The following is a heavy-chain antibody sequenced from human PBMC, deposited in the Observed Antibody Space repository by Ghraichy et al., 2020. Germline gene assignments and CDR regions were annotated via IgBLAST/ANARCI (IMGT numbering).Heavy chain of an antibody. Sequence: ESLNISCTVSGGSISSSSYYWGWIRQPPGKGLEWIGSIYYSGSTYYNPSLKSRVTISVDTSKNQFSLKLSSVTAADTAVYYCASLAAAGIGAYYYYGMDVWGQGTTVTVSS. D-gene: IGHD6-13*01. CDR3: ASLAAAGIGAYYYYGMDV. CDR2: IYYSGST. J-gene: IGHJ6*02. CDR1: GGSISSSSYY. V-gene: IGHV4-39*01.